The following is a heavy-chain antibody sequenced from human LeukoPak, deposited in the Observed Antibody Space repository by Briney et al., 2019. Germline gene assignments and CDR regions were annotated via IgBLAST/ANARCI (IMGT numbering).Heavy chain of an antibody. Sequence: PSETLSLTCTVSGGSISSYYWSWIRQPPGKGLEWIGYIYYSGSTNYNPSLKSRVTISVDTSKNQFSLKLSSVTAADTAVYYCARGTDSSAPSFDYWGQGTLVTVYS. D-gene: IGHD3-22*01. CDR1: GGSISSYY. V-gene: IGHV4-59*01. J-gene: IGHJ4*02. CDR3: ARGTDSSAPSFDY. CDR2: IYYSGST.